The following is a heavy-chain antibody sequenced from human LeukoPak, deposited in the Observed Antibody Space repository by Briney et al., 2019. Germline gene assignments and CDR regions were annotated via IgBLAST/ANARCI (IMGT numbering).Heavy chain of an antibody. D-gene: IGHD2-2*01. CDR1: GGSISSYY. CDR2: IYYSGST. V-gene: IGHV4-59*01. J-gene: IGHJ3*02. Sequence: PSETPSLTCTVSGGSISSYYWSWIRQPQGKGLEWIGYIYYSGSTNYNPSLKSRATISVDTSKNQFSLKLSSVTAADTAVYYCARAGYQLLLNAFDIWGQGTMVTVSS. CDR3: ARAGYQLLLNAFDI.